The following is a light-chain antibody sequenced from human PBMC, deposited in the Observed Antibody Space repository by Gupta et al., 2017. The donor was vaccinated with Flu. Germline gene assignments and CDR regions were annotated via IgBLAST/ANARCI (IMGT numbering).Light chain of an antibody. CDR2: GKS. Sequence: QSVLTQPPSVSGPPVQTVTISCTGSSSNLVSGCDVRWYKQLHGTAPKLLVYGKSNRAAGVPDRFSGSKSGTSASLAITGLQAEDEADYYCQSEEISRSGYVFGTGTKITVL. J-gene: IGLJ1*01. CDR1: SSNLVSGCD. V-gene: IGLV1-40*01. CDR3: QSEEISRSGYV.